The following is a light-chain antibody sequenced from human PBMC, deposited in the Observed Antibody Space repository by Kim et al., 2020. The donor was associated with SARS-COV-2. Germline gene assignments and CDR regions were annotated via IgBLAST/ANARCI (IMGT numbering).Light chain of an antibody. V-gene: IGKV1-27*01. CDR2: AAS. J-gene: IGKJ5*01. CDR3: QKYNSAPVP. CDR1: QGISNY. Sequence: ASVGDSVTFTCRASQGISNYLAWYQQKPGKVPHLLFYAASTLLSGVPSLFRGSGSGTDFTLTISSLQPEDVASYYCQKYNSAPVPFGQWTRLEI.